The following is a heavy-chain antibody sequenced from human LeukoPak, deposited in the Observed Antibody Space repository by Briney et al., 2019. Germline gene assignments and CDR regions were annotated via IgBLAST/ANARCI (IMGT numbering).Heavy chain of an antibody. CDR1: GFTFDDYA. V-gene: IGHV3-9*01. J-gene: IGHJ4*02. CDR3: VRVKGSYFDY. CDR2: ISWNSGSI. Sequence: GGSLRLSCAASGFTFDDYAMHWVRQAPGKGLEWVSGISWNSGSIGYADSVKGRFTISRDNAKNSLYLQMNSPRAEDTAVYYCVRVKGSYFDYWGQGALVTVSS. D-gene: IGHD2-15*01.